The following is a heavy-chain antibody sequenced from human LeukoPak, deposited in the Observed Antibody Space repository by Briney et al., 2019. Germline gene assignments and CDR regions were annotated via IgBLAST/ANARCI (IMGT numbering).Heavy chain of an antibody. J-gene: IGHJ6*02. CDR2: ISSSSSYI. Sequence: PGGSLRLSCAASGFTFSSYSMNWVRQAPGKGLEWVSSISSSSSYIYYADSVKGRFTISRDNAKNSLYLQMNSLRAEDSAVYYCARGLSKGVRGVMRGGGMDVWGQGTTVTVSS. CDR1: GFTFSSYS. D-gene: IGHD3-10*01. CDR3: ARGLSKGVRGVMRGGGMDV. V-gene: IGHV3-21*01.